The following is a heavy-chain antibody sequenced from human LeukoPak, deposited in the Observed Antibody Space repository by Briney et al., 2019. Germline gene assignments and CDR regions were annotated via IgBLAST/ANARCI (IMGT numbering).Heavy chain of an antibody. J-gene: IGHJ3*02. D-gene: IGHD3-3*01. CDR1: GGSISSYY. V-gene: IGHV4-59*01. CDR2: IYYSGST. CDR3: ARGGNDFWSGSPDAFDI. Sequence: SETLSLTCTVSGGSISSYYWSWIRQPPGKGLEWIGYIYYSGSTNYNPSLKSRVTISVDMSKNQFSLKLSSVTAADTAVYYCARGGNDFWSGSPDAFDIWGQGTMVTVSS.